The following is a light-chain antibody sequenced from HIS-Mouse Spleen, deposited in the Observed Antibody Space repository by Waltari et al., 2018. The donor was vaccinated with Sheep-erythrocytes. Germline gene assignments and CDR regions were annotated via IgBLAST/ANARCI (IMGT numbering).Light chain of an antibody. J-gene: IGLJ1*01. CDR2: NVS. Sequence: QSALTQPRSVSGSPGQSVTISRTGTRSSVGGYNYVSWYQQHPGKAPKLLIYNVSKRPSGVPDRFSGSKSGNTASLTISGLQAEDEADYYCCSYAGSYNHVFATGTKVTVL. V-gene: IGLV2-11*01. CDR1: RSSVGGYNY. CDR3: CSYAGSYNHV.